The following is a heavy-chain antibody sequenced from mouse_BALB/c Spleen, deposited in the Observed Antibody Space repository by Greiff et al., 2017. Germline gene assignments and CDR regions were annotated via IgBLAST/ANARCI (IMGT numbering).Heavy chain of an antibody. J-gene: IGHJ3*01. CDR1: GFSLTSYG. Sequence: LVAPSQSLSITCTVSGFSLTSYGVHWVRQPPGKGLEWLGVIWAGGSTNYNSALMSRLSISKDNSKSQVFLKMNSLQTDDTAMYYCARGGNYRFAYWGQGTLVTVSA. CDR3: ARGGNYRFAY. V-gene: IGHV2-9*02. CDR2: IWAGGST. D-gene: IGHD2-1*01.